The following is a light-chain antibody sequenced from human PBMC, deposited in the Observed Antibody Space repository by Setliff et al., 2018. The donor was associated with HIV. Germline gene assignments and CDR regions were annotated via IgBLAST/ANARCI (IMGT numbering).Light chain of an antibody. CDR2: AVS. V-gene: IGLV2-14*01. CDR3: SSYTSSSTLV. CDR1: GSDVAGYDY. J-gene: IGLJ1*01. Sequence: QSVLTQPASVSGSPGQSITISCTGTGSDVAGYDYVSWYQQHPGKAPKLMIYAVSKRPSGVSNRFSGSKSGDTASLTISGLQAEDDADYYCSSYTSSSTLVFATGTKGTVL.